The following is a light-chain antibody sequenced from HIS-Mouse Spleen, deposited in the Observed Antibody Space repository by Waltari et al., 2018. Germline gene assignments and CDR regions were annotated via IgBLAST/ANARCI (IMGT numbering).Light chain of an antibody. V-gene: IGKV1-5*03. J-gene: IGKJ1*01. CDR2: KAS. CDR3: QQYNSYSRT. CDR1: QSISSW. Sequence: DIQMTQSPSTLSASVGDRVTITCRASQSISSWLAWYHQKPGKAPKVLIYKASSLESGVRSRFSGSGSGTEFTLTISSLQPDDFATYYCQQYNSYSRTFGQGTKVEIK.